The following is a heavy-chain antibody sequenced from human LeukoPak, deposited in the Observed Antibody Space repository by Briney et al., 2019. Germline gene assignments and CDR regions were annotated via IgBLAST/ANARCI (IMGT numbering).Heavy chain of an antibody. Sequence: PGGSLRLSCAASGFTVSSNYMSWVRQAPGKGLEWVSVIYSGGGTYYADSVKGRFTISRDNSKNTLYLQMNSLRAEDTAVYYCAKDTTVTTYYYFDYWGQGTLVTVSS. CDR2: IYSGGGT. CDR3: AKDTTVTTYYYFDY. CDR1: GFTVSSNY. V-gene: IGHV3-53*01. J-gene: IGHJ4*02. D-gene: IGHD4-17*01.